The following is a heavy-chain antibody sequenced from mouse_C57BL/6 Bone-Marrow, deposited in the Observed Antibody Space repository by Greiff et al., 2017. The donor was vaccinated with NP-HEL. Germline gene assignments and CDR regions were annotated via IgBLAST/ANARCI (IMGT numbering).Heavy chain of an antibody. Sequence: VQVVESGAELARPGASVKLSCKASGYTFTSYGISWVKQRTGQGLEWIGEIYPRSGNTYYNEKFKGKATLTADKSSSTAYMELRSLTSEDSAVYFCARRGGLRRPYFDYWGQGTTLTVSS. CDR2: IYPRSGNT. CDR3: ARRGGLRRPYFDY. V-gene: IGHV1-81*01. D-gene: IGHD2-4*01. CDR1: GYTFTSYG. J-gene: IGHJ2*01.